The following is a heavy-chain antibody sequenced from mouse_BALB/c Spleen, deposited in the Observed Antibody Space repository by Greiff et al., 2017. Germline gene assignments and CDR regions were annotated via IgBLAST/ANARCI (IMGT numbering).Heavy chain of an antibody. CDR3: ARKGDYGYLDY. V-gene: IGHV2-2*02. CDR2: IWSGGST. J-gene: IGHJ2*01. D-gene: IGHD1-1*01. CDR1: GFSFTSYG. Sequence: VQLQQSGPGLVQPSQCLSISCTASGFSFTSYGVHWVRQSPGKGLEWLGVIWSGGSTDYNAAFISRLSISKDNSKSQVFCKMNSLQANDTAIYYCARKGDYGYLDYWGQGTTVTVSS.